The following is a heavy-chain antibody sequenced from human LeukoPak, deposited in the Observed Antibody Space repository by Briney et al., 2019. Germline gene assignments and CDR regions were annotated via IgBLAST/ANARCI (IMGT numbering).Heavy chain of an antibody. CDR1: GFTFSSYA. Sequence: QAGGSLRLSCAASGFTFSSYAMSWVRQAPGKGLEWVSSISGSGGNTHYADSVKGRFTISRDNSESTLHLQMNSLRAEDTAVYYCAKNPMIVVATLMFVSWGQGTLVAVSS. J-gene: IGHJ5*02. V-gene: IGHV3-23*01. CDR3: AKNPMIVVATLMFVS. D-gene: IGHD3-22*01. CDR2: ISGSGGNT.